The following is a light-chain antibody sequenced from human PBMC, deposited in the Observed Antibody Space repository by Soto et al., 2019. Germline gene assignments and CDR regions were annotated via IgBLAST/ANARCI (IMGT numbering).Light chain of an antibody. CDR1: QTISSW. V-gene: IGKV1-5*03. CDR2: KAS. Sequence: DIQMTKSPSTLSGSVGDRVTITCRASQTISSWLAWYQQKPGKAPKLLIYKASTLKSGVPSRFSGSGSGTEFTLTISSLQPDDFATYYCQQYNSWWTFGQGTKVDI. J-gene: IGKJ1*01. CDR3: QQYNSWWT.